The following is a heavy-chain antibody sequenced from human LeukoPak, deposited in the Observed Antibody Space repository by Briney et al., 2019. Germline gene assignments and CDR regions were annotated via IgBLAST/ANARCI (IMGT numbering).Heavy chain of an antibody. CDR2: ISSNGGST. V-gene: IGHV3-64*01. Sequence: QPGGSLRLSCAASGFTFSSYAMHWVRQAPGKGLEYVSAISSNGGSTYYANSVKGRFTISRDNSKNTLYLQMGSLRAEDMAVYYCARTWELLRYYGMDVWGQGTMVTVSS. CDR3: ARTWELLRYYGMDV. CDR1: GFTFSSYA. J-gene: IGHJ6*02. D-gene: IGHD1-26*01.